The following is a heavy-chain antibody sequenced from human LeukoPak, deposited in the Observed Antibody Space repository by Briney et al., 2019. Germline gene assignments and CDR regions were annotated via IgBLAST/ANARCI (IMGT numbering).Heavy chain of an antibody. CDR2: VHYSGNT. CDR3: AREDDTIADNTFDI. Sequence: PSETLSLTRTVSGGSISISSSYWGWIRQPPGKGLEWVGSVHYSGNTFYNPSLKSRVTISLDTSKNHFSLKVHSVTAADTAVYYCAREDDTIADNTFDIWGQGTVVTVSS. V-gene: IGHV4-39*07. CDR1: GGSISISSSY. D-gene: IGHD6-13*01. J-gene: IGHJ3*02.